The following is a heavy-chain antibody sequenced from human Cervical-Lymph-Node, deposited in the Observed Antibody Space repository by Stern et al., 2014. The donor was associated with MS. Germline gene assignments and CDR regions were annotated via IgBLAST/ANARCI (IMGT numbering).Heavy chain of an antibody. CDR3: ARVSMSGYDYFDP. CDR1: GDSISSDNW. V-gene: IGHV4-4*02. J-gene: IGHJ5*02. D-gene: IGHD5-12*01. Sequence: QVQLQESGPGLVKPSGTLSLTCAVSGDSISSDNWWSWVRQPPGKGLEWIGEIHHSENTNYNPSLKSRLTFAIDKSKNTFSLRLSSVTAADTAVYYCARVSMSGYDYFDPWGQGTLVIVSS. CDR2: IHHSENT.